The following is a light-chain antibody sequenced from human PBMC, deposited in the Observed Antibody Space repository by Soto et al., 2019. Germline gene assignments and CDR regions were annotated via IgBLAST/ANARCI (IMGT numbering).Light chain of an antibody. J-gene: IGLJ1*01. Sequence: QPVLTQSPSASASLGASVNLTCTLSSGHNTYAITWHQQQPEKGPRYLMKLNSDGSHSKGGGISDRFSGSSSGAERYLTISSLQSEDEADYYCQTWATGIRVFGTGTKVTVL. CDR2: LNSDGSH. CDR1: SGHNTYA. CDR3: QTWATGIRV. V-gene: IGLV4-69*01.